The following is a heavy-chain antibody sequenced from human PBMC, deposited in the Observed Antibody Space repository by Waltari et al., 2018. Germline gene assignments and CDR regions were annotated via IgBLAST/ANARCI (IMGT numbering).Heavy chain of an antibody. CDR1: GFTVSENY. CDR2: IYRGGST. V-gene: IGHV3-53*01. D-gene: IGHD1-26*01. J-gene: IGHJ4*02. Sequence: EVQLVESGGGLIQPGGSLRLSCAASGFTVSENYMTWVRQAPGKGLEWLSVIYRGGSTYYADSVKGRFTISRDNSKNTLYLQMNSLRAEDTAVYYCARDPSGSYPGDYWGQGTLVTVSS. CDR3: ARDPSGSYPGDY.